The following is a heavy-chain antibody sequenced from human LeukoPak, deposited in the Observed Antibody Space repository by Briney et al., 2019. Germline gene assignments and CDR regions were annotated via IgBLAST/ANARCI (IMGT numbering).Heavy chain of an antibody. D-gene: IGHD5-18*01. Sequence: SRTLSLTRAISGDSVSSNSATWNWIRQSPSRGLEWLGRTYYRSKWKNDYAVSVKSRITFNPDTSKNQFSLQLNSVTPEDTAVYYCVRGRDTAMGSWGQGTLVTVSS. CDR2: TYYRSKWKN. CDR1: GDSVSSNSAT. CDR3: VRGRDTAMGS. J-gene: IGHJ4*02. V-gene: IGHV6-1*01.